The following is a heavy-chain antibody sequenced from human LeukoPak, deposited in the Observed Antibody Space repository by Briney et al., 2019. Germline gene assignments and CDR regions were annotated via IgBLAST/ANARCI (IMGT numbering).Heavy chain of an antibody. CDR2: ISAYNGNT. CDR1: GYTFTSYG. CDR3: ARSPTHYYDSSGSDY. Sequence: ASVKVSCKASGYTFTSYGISWVRQAPGQGLEWMGWISAYNGNTNYAQKLQGRVTMTTDTSTSTAYMELRSLRSDDTAVYYCARSPTHYYDSSGSDYWGQGTLVTVSS. J-gene: IGHJ4*02. V-gene: IGHV1-18*01. D-gene: IGHD3-22*01.